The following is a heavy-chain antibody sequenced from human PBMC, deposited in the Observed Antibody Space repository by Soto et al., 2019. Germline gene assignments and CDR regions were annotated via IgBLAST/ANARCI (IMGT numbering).Heavy chain of an antibody. CDR1: GGSFSGYY. D-gene: IGHD6-25*01. CDR3: ARGRRSGI. CDR2: INHSGST. Sequence: QVQLQQWGAGLLKPSETLSLTCAVYGGSFSGYYWSWIRQPPGKGLEWIGEINHSGSTNYNPSLKSRVTISVDTSKNQFSLKLSSVTAADTAVYYCARGRRSGIWGQGTMVTVSS. V-gene: IGHV4-34*01. J-gene: IGHJ3*02.